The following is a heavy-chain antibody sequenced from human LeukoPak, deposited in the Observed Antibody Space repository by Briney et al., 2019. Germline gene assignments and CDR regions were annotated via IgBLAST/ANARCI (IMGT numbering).Heavy chain of an antibody. D-gene: IGHD3-22*01. J-gene: IGHJ3*02. V-gene: IGHV1-3*01. CDR2: INAGNGNT. Sequence: ASVKVSCKASGYTFTSYAMHWVRQAPGQRLEWMGWINAGNGNTKYSQKFQGRVTITADESTSTAYMELSSLRSEDTAVYYCARVIGDSSLDAFDIWGQGTMVTVSS. CDR3: ARVIGDSSLDAFDI. CDR1: GYTFTSYA.